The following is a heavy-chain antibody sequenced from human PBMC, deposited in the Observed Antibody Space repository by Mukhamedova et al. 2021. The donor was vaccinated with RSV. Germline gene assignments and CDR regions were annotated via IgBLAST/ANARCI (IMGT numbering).Heavy chain of an antibody. J-gene: IGHJ3*01. Sequence: WVRQAPGKGLEWVANIKEDGSQKNYVDSVNGRFTISRDNAKNSLYLQMNSLRAEDTATYYCARDHAYSRFDLWG. CDR2: IKEDGSQK. CDR3: ARDHAYSRFDL. V-gene: IGHV3-7*01. D-gene: IGHD3-22*01.